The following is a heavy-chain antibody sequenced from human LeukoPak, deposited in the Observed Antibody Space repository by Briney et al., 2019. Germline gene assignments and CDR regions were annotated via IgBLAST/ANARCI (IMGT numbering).Heavy chain of an antibody. CDR3: ARDHDYDYLWGSYRYDLGFDY. D-gene: IGHD3-16*02. CDR1: GYTFTNYA. CDR2: ISAGNGNT. Sequence: ASVKVSCKASGYTFTNYAIHWVRQAPGQRLEWMGWISAGNGNTKYSQEFQGRVTITRDTSASTVYMDLSSLRSEDTAVYYCARDHDYDYLWGSYRYDLGFDYWGQGTLVTVSS. V-gene: IGHV1-3*01. J-gene: IGHJ4*02.